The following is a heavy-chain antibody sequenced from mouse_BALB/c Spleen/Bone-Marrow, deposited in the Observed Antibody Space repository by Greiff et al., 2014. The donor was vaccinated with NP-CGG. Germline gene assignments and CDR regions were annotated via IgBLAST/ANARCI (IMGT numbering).Heavy chain of an antibody. Sequence: QGQLKGAGAELMKPGGSVKIFCKATGYTFSSYWVEGGKKRAGHGPEWIGEILPGSGSTNYNEKFKGKATFTADTSSNTAYMQLSSLTSEDSAVYYCARRLLYYFDYWGQGTTLTVSS. V-gene: IGHV1-9*01. CDR1: GYTFSSYW. CDR2: ILPGSGST. CDR3: ARRLLYYFDY. D-gene: IGHD1-2*01. J-gene: IGHJ2*01.